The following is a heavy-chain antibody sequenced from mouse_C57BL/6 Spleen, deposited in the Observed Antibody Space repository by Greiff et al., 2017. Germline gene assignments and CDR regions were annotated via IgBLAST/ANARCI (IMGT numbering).Heavy chain of an antibody. V-gene: IGHV5-4*01. CDR1: GFTFSSYA. J-gene: IGHJ4*01. D-gene: IGHD2-5*01. CDR2: ISDGGSYT. Sequence: DVQLVESGGGLVKPGGSLKLSCAASGFTFSSYAMSWVRQTPEQRLEWVATISDGGSYTYYPDNVKGRFTISRDNATDNLYLQMSQLKSEDTAKYYCARGRSNFYAMDYWGQGTSVTVSS. CDR3: ARGRSNFYAMDY.